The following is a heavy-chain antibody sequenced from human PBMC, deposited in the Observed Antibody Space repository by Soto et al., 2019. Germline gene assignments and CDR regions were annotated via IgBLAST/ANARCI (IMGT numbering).Heavy chain of an antibody. CDR3: ASYLLLAYCGGDCYSYWFDP. CDR2: IIPIFGTA. CDR1: GGTFSSYA. D-gene: IGHD2-21*02. Sequence: QVQLVQSGAEVKKPGSSVKVSCKASGGTFSSYAISWVRQAPGQGLEWMGGIIPIFGTANYAQKFQGRVTITADESTSTAYMELSSLRPEDTAVYYCASYLLLAYCGGDCYSYWFDPWGQGTLVTVSS. V-gene: IGHV1-69*01. J-gene: IGHJ5*02.